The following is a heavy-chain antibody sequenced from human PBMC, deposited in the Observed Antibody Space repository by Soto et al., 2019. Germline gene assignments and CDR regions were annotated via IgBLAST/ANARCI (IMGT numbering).Heavy chain of an antibody. D-gene: IGHD2-2*03. J-gene: IGHJ4*02. CDR1: GFSFDDYG. CDR2: ISWNSGDI. Sequence: EVQLVESGGGSVQPGRSLRLSCAASGFSFDDYGMHWVRQGPGKGLEWVSGISWNSGDIYYADSVKGRFTISRDNAKRSLYLQINSLRTEDTAFYYCAKDNDLDRDGPFDYWGQGILVTVSS. CDR3: AKDNDLDRDGPFDY. V-gene: IGHV3-9*01.